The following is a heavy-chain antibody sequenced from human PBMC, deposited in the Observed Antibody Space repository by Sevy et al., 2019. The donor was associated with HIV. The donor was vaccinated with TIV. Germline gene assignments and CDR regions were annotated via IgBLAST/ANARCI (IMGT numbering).Heavy chain of an antibody. CDR1: GITLTPYW. CDR2: INSDGSST. J-gene: IGHJ4*02. CDR3: SRGLYYYDMRGHQEPGDY. Sequence: GGSLRLSCAASGITLTPYWMHWVRQAPGKGLVWVSRINSDGSSTSYAESMKGRFTISRDNGKNTLYLQMKGLRVEDTAVYFCSRGLYYYDMRGHQEPGDYWGQGVLVTVSS. V-gene: IGHV3-74*01. D-gene: IGHD3-22*01.